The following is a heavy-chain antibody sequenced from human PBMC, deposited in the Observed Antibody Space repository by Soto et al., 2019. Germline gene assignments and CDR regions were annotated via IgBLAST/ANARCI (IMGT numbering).Heavy chain of an antibody. J-gene: IGHJ4*02. CDR3: ARDHVLVPAGNDY. D-gene: IGHD2-2*01. Sequence: PGGSLRLSCAASGFTFSSFWISWVRQAPGKGLEWVANIKQDGSEKYYVDSVKGRFTISRDNAKNSLYLQMNSLRAEDTAVYHCARDHVLVPAGNDYWGQGTLVTVSS. V-gene: IGHV3-7*01. CDR2: IKQDGSEK. CDR1: GFTFSSFW.